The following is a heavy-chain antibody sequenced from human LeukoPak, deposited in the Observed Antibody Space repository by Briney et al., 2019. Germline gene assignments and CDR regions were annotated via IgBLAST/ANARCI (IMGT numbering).Heavy chain of an antibody. Sequence: GGSLGLSCAASGFTFDHYALSWVRQGPGKGLEWVSGINWNGGSTGYADSVKGRFTISRDNAKNSLYLQMNSLRAEDTALYYCARLGGRDRGSYSGPDCWGQGTLVTVSS. J-gene: IGHJ4*02. CDR2: INWNGGST. CDR3: ARLGGRDRGSYSGPDC. V-gene: IGHV3-20*04. D-gene: IGHD1-26*01. CDR1: GFTFDHYA.